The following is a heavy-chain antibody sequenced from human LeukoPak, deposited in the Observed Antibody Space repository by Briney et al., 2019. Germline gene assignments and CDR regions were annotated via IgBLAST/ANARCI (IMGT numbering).Heavy chain of an antibody. V-gene: IGHV3-7*01. CDR2: IKQDGSEK. D-gene: IGHD2-8*01. CDR3: ATDPASYCTSSTCDFDY. J-gene: IGHJ4*02. CDR1: GFTFSSYW. Sequence: PGGSLRLSCAASGFTFSSYWMSWVRQAPGKGLEWVANIKQDGSEKYCVGSVKGRFTISRDNAKNSLYLQMSNLGAEDTAVYYCATDPASYCTSSTCDFDYWGQGTLVTVSS.